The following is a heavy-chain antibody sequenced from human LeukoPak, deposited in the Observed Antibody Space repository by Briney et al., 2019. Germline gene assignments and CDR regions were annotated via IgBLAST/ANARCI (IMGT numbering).Heavy chain of an antibody. CDR2: ISYDGRNT. D-gene: IGHD3-3*01. Sequence: PGGSLRLSCAASGFFFSSYAMHWVRQAPGKGLEWVAVISYDGRNTDYADSVKGRFTISRDNSKNALYLQMNSLRTEGTAVYYCARCRDYNFWSGSAIDYWGQGTLVTVSS. CDR3: ARCRDYNFWSGSAIDY. CDR1: GFFFSSYA. V-gene: IGHV3-30*04. J-gene: IGHJ4*02.